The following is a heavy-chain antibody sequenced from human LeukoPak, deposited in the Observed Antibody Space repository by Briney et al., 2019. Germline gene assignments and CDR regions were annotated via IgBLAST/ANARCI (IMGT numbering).Heavy chain of an antibody. Sequence: PGGSPRLSCAASGFTFSSYGMHWVRQAPGKGLEWVAVISYDGSNKYYADSVKGRFTISRDNSKNTLYLQMNSLRAEDTAVYYCAKSSDYYGSGSFYFDYWGQGTLVTVSS. D-gene: IGHD3-10*01. J-gene: IGHJ4*02. CDR3: AKSSDYYGSGSFYFDY. CDR1: GFTFSSYG. V-gene: IGHV3-30*18. CDR2: ISYDGSNK.